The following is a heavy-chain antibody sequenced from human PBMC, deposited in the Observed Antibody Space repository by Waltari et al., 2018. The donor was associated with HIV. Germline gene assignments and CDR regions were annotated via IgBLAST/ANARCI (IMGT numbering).Heavy chain of an antibody. CDR2: ISYSGIT. D-gene: IGHD5-12*01. V-gene: IGHV4-59*01. Sequence: QVQLQESGTGLVKPSETLSLTCNVSGDSITGNYWNWIRQPPGKEPEWIGYISYSGITNYTPSLKSRVSMSLVSSKSQFSLKLRSVTALDTAVYYCARGRRWLQFHGHYYFDYWG. CDR3: ARGRRWLQFHGHYYFDY. J-gene: IGHJ4*01. CDR1: GDSITGNY.